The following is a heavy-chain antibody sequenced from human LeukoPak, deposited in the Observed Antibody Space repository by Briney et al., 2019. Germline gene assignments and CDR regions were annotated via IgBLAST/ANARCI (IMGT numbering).Heavy chain of an antibody. V-gene: IGHV3-43D*03. J-gene: IGHJ3*02. Sequence: GGSLRLSCVASGFTFDDYGMHWVRHAPGKGLEWVSLITWHGGTTYYADSVKGRFVISRDNSQSTLYLQLNSLTTEDTALYYCARAIKAPGTPENAFDIWGQGTMVTVSS. CDR2: ITWHGGTT. CDR1: GFTFDDYG. CDR3: ARAIKAPGTPENAFDI. D-gene: IGHD6-13*01.